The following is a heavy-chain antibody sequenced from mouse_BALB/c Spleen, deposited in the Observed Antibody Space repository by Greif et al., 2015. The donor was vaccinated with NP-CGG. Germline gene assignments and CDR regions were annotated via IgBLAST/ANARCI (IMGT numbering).Heavy chain of an antibody. CDR2: IWAGGST. J-gene: IGHJ4*01. V-gene: IGHV2-9*02. CDR1: GFSFTSYG. Sequence: VKLMESGPGLVAPSQSLSITCTVSGFSFTSYGVHWVRQPPGKGLEWLGVIWAGGSTNYNSALMSRLSISKDNSKSQVFLKMNSLQTDDTAMYYCARDSLYDYDKVMDYWGQGTSVTVSS. D-gene: IGHD2-4*01. CDR3: ARDSLYDYDKVMDY.